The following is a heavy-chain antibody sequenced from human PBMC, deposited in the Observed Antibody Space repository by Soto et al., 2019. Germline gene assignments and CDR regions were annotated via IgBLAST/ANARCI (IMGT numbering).Heavy chain of an antibody. Sequence: SETLSLTCAVYGGSFSGYYWSWIRQPPGKGLEWIGEINHSGSTNYNPSLKSRVTISVDTSKNQFSLKLSSVTAADTAVYYCARGRYGDYVIDYWGQGXLVTVYS. CDR2: INHSGST. V-gene: IGHV4-34*01. CDR1: GGSFSGYY. CDR3: ARGRYGDYVIDY. D-gene: IGHD4-17*01. J-gene: IGHJ4*02.